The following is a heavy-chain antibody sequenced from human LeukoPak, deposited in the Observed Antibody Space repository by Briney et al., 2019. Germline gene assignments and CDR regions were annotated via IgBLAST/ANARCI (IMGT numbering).Heavy chain of an antibody. D-gene: IGHD3-10*01. V-gene: IGHV1-69*05. J-gene: IGHJ4*02. CDR2: IIPIFGTA. CDR1: GGTFSSYA. Sequence: SVKVSCKASGGTFSSYAISWVRQAPGQGLEWMGGIIPIFGTANYAQKFQGRVTITTDESTSTAYMELSSLRSEDTAVYYCASYYGPGSPFDYWGQGTLVTVSS. CDR3: ASYYGPGSPFDY.